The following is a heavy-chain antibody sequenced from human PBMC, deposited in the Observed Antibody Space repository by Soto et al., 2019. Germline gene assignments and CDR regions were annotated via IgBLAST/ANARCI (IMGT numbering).Heavy chain of an antibody. CDR3: AGTYYYDSSGYYYLY. D-gene: IGHD3-22*01. CDR1: GGSFSGHF. V-gene: IGHV4-34*01. J-gene: IGHJ4*02. CDR2: IYHSGST. Sequence: SETLSLTCAVYGGSFSGHFWSWIRQPPGKGLEWIGEIYHSGSTNYNPSLKSRVTISVDKSKNQFSLKLSSVTAADTAVYYCAGTYYYDSSGYYYLYWGQGTLVTVSS.